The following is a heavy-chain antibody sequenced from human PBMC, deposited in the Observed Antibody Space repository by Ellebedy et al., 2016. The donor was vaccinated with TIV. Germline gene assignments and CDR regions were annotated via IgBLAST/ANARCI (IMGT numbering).Heavy chain of an antibody. D-gene: IGHD3-3*01. CDR3: ARGGTYYDFWSGTFYDYYYGMDV. CDR1: GFTVSSNY. CDR2: IYSGGST. Sequence: GESLKISCAASGFTVSSNYMSWVRQAPGKGLEWVSVIYSGGSTYYADSVKGRFTISRDNSKNTLYLQMNSLRAEDTAVYYCARGGTYYDFWSGTFYDYYYGMDVWGQGTTVTVSS. V-gene: IGHV3-66*01. J-gene: IGHJ6*02.